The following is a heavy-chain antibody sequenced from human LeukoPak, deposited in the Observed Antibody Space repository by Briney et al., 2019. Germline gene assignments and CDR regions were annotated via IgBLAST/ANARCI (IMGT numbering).Heavy chain of an antibody. CDR2: AYYRGTT. CDR1: GVSIKTYY. D-gene: IGHD1-26*01. CDR3: ATEVGIGSGSYGY. J-gene: IGHJ4*02. Sequence: SETLSLTCTVSGVSIKTYYWSWIRQPPGKGLEWIGFAYYRGTTDYNPSLESRVTISVDTSKNRFSLKLNSVTAADTAVYYCATEVGIGSGSYGYWGQGTLVVVSS. V-gene: IGHV4-59*01.